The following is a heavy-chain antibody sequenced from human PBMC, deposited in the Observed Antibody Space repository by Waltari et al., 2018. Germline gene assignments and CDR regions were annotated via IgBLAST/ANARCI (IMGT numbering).Heavy chain of an antibody. Sequence: QVQLVQSGAEVKKPGSSVKVSCRSSGDTFSSYAISWARQAPGQGLDWMGRIIPTRGTTKYAQKVQGRVTITADKSTNTVYMELGSLKAEDTAVYYCAGGALIDNWGQGTLVTVSS. D-gene: IGHD3-16*01. J-gene: IGHJ4*02. V-gene: IGHV1-69*04. CDR1: GDTFSSYA. CDR2: IIPTRGTT. CDR3: AGGALIDN.